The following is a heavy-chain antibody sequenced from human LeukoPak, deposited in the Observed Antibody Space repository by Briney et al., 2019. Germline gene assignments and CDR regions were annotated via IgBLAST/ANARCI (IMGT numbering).Heavy chain of an antibody. CDR2: ISPDGSST. J-gene: IGHJ4*02. D-gene: IGHD2-15*01. CDR3: ARERGGGYDPGDS. V-gene: IGHV3-74*01. CDR1: GFSFSTYW. Sequence: GGSLRLSCAASGFSFSTYWMHWVRQVPGKGLVWVSRISPDGSSTAYADSVKGRFTISRDNAKNTLDVQMNSLRVEDTAVYYCARERGGGYDPGDSWGQGILVTVSS.